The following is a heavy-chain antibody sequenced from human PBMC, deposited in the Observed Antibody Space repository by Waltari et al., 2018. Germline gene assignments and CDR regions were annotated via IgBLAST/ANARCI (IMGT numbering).Heavy chain of an antibody. CDR2: IYTSGST. Sequence: QVQLQESGPGLVKPSETLSLTCTVSGGSISSYYWSWIRQPAGKGLEWIGRIYTSGSTNYNPSLKSRVTMSVDTSKNQFSLELSSVTAADTAVYYCARAPYYYDSSGPYYFDYWGQGTLVTVSS. J-gene: IGHJ4*02. CDR1: GGSISSYY. CDR3: ARAPYYYDSSGPYYFDY. D-gene: IGHD3-22*01. V-gene: IGHV4-4*07.